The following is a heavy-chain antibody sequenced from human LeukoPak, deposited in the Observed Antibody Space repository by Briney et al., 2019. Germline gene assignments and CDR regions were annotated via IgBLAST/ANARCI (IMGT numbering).Heavy chain of an antibody. CDR1: GYSISSGYY. CDR2: IYHSGST. D-gene: IGHD2-2*02. V-gene: IGHV4-38-2*01. J-gene: IGHJ5*02. CDR3: ARQTAEDCSSTSCYIRNWFDP. Sequence: KPSETLSLTCAVSGYSISSGYYWGWIRQPPGKGLEWIGSIYHSGSTYYNPSLKSRVTTSVDTSKNQFSLKLSSVTAADMAVYYCARQTAEDCSSTSCYIRNWFDPWGQGTLVTVSS.